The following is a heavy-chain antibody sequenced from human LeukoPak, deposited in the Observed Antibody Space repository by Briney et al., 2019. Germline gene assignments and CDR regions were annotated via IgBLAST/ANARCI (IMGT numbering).Heavy chain of an antibody. J-gene: IGHJ5*02. CDR3: ARYRLERRSNWFDP. V-gene: IGHV1-8*01. Sequence: ASVKVSCKASGYAFTSYDINWVRQATGQGLEWMGWMNPNSGNTGYAQKFQGSVTMTRNTSISTAYMELSSLRSEDTAVYYCARYRLERRSNWFDPWGQGTLVTVSS. D-gene: IGHD1-1*01. CDR1: GYAFTSYD. CDR2: MNPNSGNT.